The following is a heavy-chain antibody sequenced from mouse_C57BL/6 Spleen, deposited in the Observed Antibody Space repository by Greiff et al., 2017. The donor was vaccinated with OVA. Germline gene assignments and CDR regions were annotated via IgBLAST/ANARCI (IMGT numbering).Heavy chain of an antibody. J-gene: IGHJ4*01. CDR2: IYPGDGDT. CDR3: ARLGYYSNSYAMDY. CDR1: GYAFSSYW. V-gene: IGHV1-80*01. D-gene: IGHD2-5*01. Sequence: QVQLQQSGAELVKPGASVKISCKASGYAFSSYWMNWVKQRPGKGLEWIGQIYPGDGDTNYNGKFKGKATLTADKSSSTAYMQLSSLTSEDSAVYFCARLGYYSNSYAMDYWGQGTSVTVSS.